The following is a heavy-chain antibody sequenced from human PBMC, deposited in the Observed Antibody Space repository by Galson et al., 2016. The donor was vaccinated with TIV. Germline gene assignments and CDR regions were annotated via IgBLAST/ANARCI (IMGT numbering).Heavy chain of an antibody. J-gene: IGHJ4*02. CDR1: GFTFSEYW. Sequence: SLRLSCAASGFTFSEYWMHWVRQAPGKGLVWVSRVNVDGRTSTYVDSVEGRFTISRDNARHTLYLEMHNLRADDTAVYYCARGEERRRVGGQPFEYWSQGILVTVSS. D-gene: IGHD1-26*01. CDR2: VNVDGRTS. V-gene: IGHV3-74*03. CDR3: ARGEERRRVGGQPFEY.